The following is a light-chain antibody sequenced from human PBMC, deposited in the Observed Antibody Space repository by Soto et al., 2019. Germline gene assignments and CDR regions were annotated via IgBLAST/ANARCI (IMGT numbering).Light chain of an antibody. J-gene: IGLJ1*01. CDR2: RNS. CDR1: SSNIGNNY. Sequence: QSVLTQPPSASGTPGQRVTISCSGSSSNIGNNYVYWYQQLPGTAPKLLIYRNSQRPSGVPDRFSGSNSGNTASLTISGLQAEDEADYYCCSYVTTPEIFGTGTKVTVL. CDR3: CSYVTTPEI. V-gene: IGLV1-47*01.